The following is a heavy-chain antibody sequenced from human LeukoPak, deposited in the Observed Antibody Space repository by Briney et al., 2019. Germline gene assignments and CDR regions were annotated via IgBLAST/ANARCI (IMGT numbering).Heavy chain of an antibody. CDR2: VYPGDSDT. D-gene: IGHD4-23*01. V-gene: IGHV5-51*01. J-gene: IGHJ4*02. CDR3: ATLDRYGGNPFDY. Sequence: GESLKISCKGSGYSFTSYWIGWVRQMPGKGLEWMGIVYPGDSDTRYNPSFQGQVTISADKSISTAYLQWSSLKASDSAMYYCATLDRYGGNPFDYWGQGTLVTVSS. CDR1: GYSFTSYW.